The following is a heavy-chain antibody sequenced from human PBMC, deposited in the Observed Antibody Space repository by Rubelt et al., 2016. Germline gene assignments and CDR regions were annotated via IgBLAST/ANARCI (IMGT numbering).Heavy chain of an antibody. J-gene: IGHJ6*02. Sequence: QVQLQQWGAGLLKSSETLSLTCAVYGGSFSGYYWSWIRQPPGKGLEWIGEINHSGSTNYNPSLKSRFTISVETSKNQFSLKLSSVTAADTAVYYCARGTTVTYYYYYGMDVWGQGTTVTVSS. CDR2: INHSGST. CDR3: ARGTTVTYYYYYGMDV. D-gene: IGHD4-17*01. V-gene: IGHV4-34*01. CDR1: GGSFSGYY.